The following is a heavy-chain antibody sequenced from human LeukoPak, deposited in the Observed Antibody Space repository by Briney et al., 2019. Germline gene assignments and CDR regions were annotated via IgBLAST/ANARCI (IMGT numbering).Heavy chain of an antibody. CDR3: ATDLESGRDH. CDR2: FDPEDGET. Sequence: ASVRVSCKASGYTLIAYYMHWVRQAPGKGLEWMGGFDPEDGETIYAQKFQGRVTMTEDTSTDTAYMELSSLRSEDTAVYYCATDLESGRDHWGQGTLVTVSS. CDR1: GYTLIAYY. D-gene: IGHD3-10*01. V-gene: IGHV1-24*01. J-gene: IGHJ4*02.